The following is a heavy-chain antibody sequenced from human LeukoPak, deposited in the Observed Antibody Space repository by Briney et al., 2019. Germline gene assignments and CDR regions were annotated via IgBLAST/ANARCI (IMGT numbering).Heavy chain of an antibody. CDR3: AREGWLRVFDY. CDR1: GGSFSGYY. V-gene: IGHV4-34*01. CDR2: INHSGST. J-gene: IGHJ4*02. D-gene: IGHD5-12*01. Sequence: SETLSLTCAVYGGSFSGYYWSWIRQPPGKGLEWIGEINHSGSTNYSPSLKSRVTISVDTSKNQFSLKLSSVTAADTAVYYCAREGWLRVFDYWGQGTLVTVSS.